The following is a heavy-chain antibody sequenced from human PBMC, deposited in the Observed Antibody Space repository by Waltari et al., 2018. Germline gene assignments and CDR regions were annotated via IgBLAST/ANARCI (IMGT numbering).Heavy chain of an antibody. D-gene: IGHD1-26*01. V-gene: IGHV3-23*03. CDR2: VHSAGTKA. Sequence: EVQLLVSGGGLVQPGGFLSLSFAAPGFTFSTYSIYWVLQAPGKGLEWISSVHSAGTKAYYADSVKGRFTISKDNSKNMAYLELSSLRVEDTATYYCAKRGGTGTVAVGGIHCDHWGQGTLVTVSS. CDR1: GFTFSTYS. CDR3: AKRGGTGTVAVGGIHCDH. J-gene: IGHJ4*02.